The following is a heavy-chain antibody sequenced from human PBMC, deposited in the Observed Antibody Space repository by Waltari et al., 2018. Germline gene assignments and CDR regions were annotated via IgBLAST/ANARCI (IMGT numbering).Heavy chain of an antibody. D-gene: IGHD2-2*01. J-gene: IGHJ6*03. V-gene: IGHV1-69*12. CDR1: GGTFSSYA. Sequence: QVQLVQSGAEVKKPGSSVKVSCKASGGTFSSYAISWVRQAPGQGLEWMGGIIPIVGTANYAQKFQGRVTITADESTSTAYMELSSLRSEDTAVYYCARGLVPAAKGYYYYYMDVWGKGTTVTISS. CDR3: ARGLVPAAKGYYYYYMDV. CDR2: IIPIVGTA.